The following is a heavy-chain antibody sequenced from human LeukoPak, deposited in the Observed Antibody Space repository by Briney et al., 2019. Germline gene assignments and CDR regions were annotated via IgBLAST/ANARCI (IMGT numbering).Heavy chain of an antibody. Sequence: PSQTLSLTCTVSGGSIISYYWSWIRQPPGKGLEWIGYIYYSGTTNYNPSLKSRVSISVDTSKNQFSLKLSSVTAADTAVYYCARCGGYCYMDVWGKGTTVTVSS. V-gene: IGHV4-59*01. CDR1: GGSIISYY. CDR3: ARCGGYCYMDV. CDR2: IYYSGTT. D-gene: IGHD3-10*01. J-gene: IGHJ6*03.